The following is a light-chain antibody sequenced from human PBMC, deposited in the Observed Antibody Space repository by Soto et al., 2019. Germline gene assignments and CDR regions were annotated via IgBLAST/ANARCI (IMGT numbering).Light chain of an antibody. Sequence: QSVLTQPRSVSGSPGQSVTISCTGTSSDVGDYTYVSWYQQLPGKAPKLMIYDVSKRPSGVPDRFSGSKSGNTASLTISGLQAEDEAAYYCCSYTGSHTWVFGGGTKLTVL. CDR1: SSDVGDYTY. CDR2: DVS. J-gene: IGLJ3*02. V-gene: IGLV2-11*01. CDR3: CSYTGSHTWV.